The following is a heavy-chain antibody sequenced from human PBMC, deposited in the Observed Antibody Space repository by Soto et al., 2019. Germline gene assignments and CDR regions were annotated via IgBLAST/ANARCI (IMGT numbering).Heavy chain of an antibody. V-gene: IGHV4-34*01. CDR3: AREGMNDYSRSFDY. Sequence: SETLSLTCAVYGGSFSGHYWSWIRQPPGKGLEWIGEIYHSGSTNYNPPLKSRVTMSVDTSKNQFSLKLSSVTAADTAVYYCAREGMNDYSRSFDYWGQGTLVTVSS. J-gene: IGHJ4*02. D-gene: IGHD4-4*01. CDR2: IYHSGST. CDR1: GGSFSGHY.